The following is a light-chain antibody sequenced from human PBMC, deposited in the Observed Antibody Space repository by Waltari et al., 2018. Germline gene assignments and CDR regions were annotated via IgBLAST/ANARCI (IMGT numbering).Light chain of an antibody. CDR1: HYISSNY. Sequence: EIVLTQSLATLSLSPGETATLSCRASHYISSNYLAWYQQKPGQAPRLLIYDASKRATGIADRFSGSGSGTDFSLTISRLEPEDFAVFYCQQYGNSPVTFGGGTKVEIK. CDR3: QQYGNSPVT. J-gene: IGKJ4*01. CDR2: DAS. V-gene: IGKV3-20*01.